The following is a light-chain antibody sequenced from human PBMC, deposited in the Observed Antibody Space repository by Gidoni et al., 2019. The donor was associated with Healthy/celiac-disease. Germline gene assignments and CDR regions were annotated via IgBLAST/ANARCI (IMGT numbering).Light chain of an antibody. Sequence: SYVLTQPPSVSVAPGKTARITCGGNNIGSKSVHWYQQKPGQAPVLVVYDDNDRPSGIPERFSGSNSGNTATLTISRVEAGDEADYYWQVWDSSSVVFGGGTKLTVL. J-gene: IGLJ2*01. CDR2: DDN. CDR1: NIGSKS. V-gene: IGLV3-21*03. CDR3: QVWDSSSVV.